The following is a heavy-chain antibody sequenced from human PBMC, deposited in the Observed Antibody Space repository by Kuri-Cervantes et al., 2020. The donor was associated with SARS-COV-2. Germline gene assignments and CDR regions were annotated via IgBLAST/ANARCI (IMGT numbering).Heavy chain of an antibody. D-gene: IGHD2-15*01. J-gene: IGHJ4*02. V-gene: IGHV3-66*01. CDR1: GFTVSSNY. Sequence: AGSLSLSCAASGFTVSSNYMSWVRQAPGKGLEWVSVIYSGGSTYYADSVKGRFTISRDNSKNTLYLQMNSLRAEDTAVYYCASDLVEGPTGYWGQGTLVTVSS. CDR3: ASDLVEGPTGY. CDR2: IYSGGST.